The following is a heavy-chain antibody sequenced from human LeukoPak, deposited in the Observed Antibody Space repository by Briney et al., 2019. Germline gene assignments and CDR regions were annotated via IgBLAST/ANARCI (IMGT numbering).Heavy chain of an antibody. V-gene: IGHV3-7*01. Sequence: GGSLRLSCAAFSGYWMTWVRQAPGKGLEWVANIKEDGSEKYYVDSVKGRFTISRDNSKNTLYLQMNSLRAEDTAVYYCAKPEAAAYYFDYWGQGTLVTVSS. J-gene: IGHJ4*02. CDR1: SGYW. D-gene: IGHD6-25*01. CDR3: AKPEAAAYYFDY. CDR2: IKEDGSEK.